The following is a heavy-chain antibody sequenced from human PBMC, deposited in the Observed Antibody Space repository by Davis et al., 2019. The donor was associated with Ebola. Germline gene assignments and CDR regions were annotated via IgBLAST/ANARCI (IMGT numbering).Heavy chain of an antibody. Sequence: GESLKISCKGSGYSFTSYWIGWVRQMPGKGLEWMGIIYPGDSDTRYSPSFQGQVTISADKSISTAYLQWSSLKASDTAMYYCARHYSSSPLYYYYMDVWGKGTTVTVSS. CDR1: GYSFTSYW. D-gene: IGHD6-6*01. J-gene: IGHJ6*03. CDR2: IYPGDSDT. CDR3: ARHYSSSPLYYYYMDV. V-gene: IGHV5-51*01.